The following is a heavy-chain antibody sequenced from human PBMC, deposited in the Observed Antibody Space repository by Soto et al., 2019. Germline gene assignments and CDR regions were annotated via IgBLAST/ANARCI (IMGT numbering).Heavy chain of an antibody. V-gene: IGHV3-11*01. D-gene: IGHD3-16*02. CDR3: ARGQSYDNIGGSYRAQYYLDY. CDR2: ISSGGHTI. Sequence: QVQLVESGGGLVKPGGSLRLSCAVSGFTFSDYYMSWIRQAPGKGLEWVSYISSGGHTIYNADSVRGRFTISRDSAKNSLYLQMNSLRAKDTAVYYWARGQSYDNIGGSYRAQYYLDYWGLGTLVTVSS. J-gene: IGHJ4*02. CDR1: GFTFSDYY.